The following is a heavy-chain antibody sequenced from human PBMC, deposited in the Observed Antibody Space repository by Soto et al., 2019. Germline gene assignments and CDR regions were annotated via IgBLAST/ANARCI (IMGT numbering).Heavy chain of an antibody. J-gene: IGHJ4*02. V-gene: IGHV3-21*01. CDR3: ATDYHPLIDY. D-gene: IGHD2-2*01. Sequence: EVQLVESGGGLVKPGGSLRLSCTSSGFTFSTYSMNWVRQAPGKGLEWVASISGSSTYIYHADSVKGRFTISRDNAKNSLNLQMTSLRAEDTAIYYCATDYHPLIDYWGQGTLVTVSS. CDR2: ISGSSTYI. CDR1: GFTFSTYS.